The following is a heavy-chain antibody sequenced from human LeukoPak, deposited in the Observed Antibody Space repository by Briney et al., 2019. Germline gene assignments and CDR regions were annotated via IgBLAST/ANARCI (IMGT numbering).Heavy chain of an antibody. CDR1: GFTFGDYA. V-gene: IGHV3-49*03. CDR3: TRDRYLADFDWSFDY. CDR2: IRSKAYGGTT. D-gene: IGHD3-9*01. Sequence: GGSLRLSCTASGFTFGDYAMSWFRQAPGKGLEWVGFIRSKAYGGTTEYAASVKGRFTISRDDSKSIAYLQMNSLKTEDTAVYYCTRDRYLADFDWSFDYRGQGTLVTVSS. J-gene: IGHJ4*02.